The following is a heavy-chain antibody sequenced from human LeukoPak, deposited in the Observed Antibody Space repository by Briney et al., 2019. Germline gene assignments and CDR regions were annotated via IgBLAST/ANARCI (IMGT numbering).Heavy chain of an antibody. CDR1: GGSISSGGYY. D-gene: IGHD5-18*01. J-gene: IGHJ4*02. V-gene: IGHV4-31*03. CDR2: IYYSGST. Sequence: SETLSLTCTVSGGSISSGGYYWSWIRQHPGKGLEWIGYIYYSGSTYYNPSLKSRVTIPVDTSKNQFSLKLSSVTAADTAVYYCARGGRYGKFDYWGQGTLVTVSS. CDR3: ARGGRYGKFDY.